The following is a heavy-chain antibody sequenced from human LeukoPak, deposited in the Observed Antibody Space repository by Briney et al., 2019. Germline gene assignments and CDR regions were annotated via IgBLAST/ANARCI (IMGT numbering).Heavy chain of an antibody. D-gene: IGHD3-10*02. CDR3: ARDRYYVLDY. J-gene: IGHJ4*02. Sequence: GGSLRLSCAASGFTFSSYGMHWVRQAPGKGLEWVAFIRYDGSNKYYADSVKGRFTISRDNAKNTLYLQMNSLRAEDTAVYYCARDRYYVLDYWGQGTLVTVSS. CDR2: IRYDGSNK. CDR1: GFTFSSYG. V-gene: IGHV3-30*02.